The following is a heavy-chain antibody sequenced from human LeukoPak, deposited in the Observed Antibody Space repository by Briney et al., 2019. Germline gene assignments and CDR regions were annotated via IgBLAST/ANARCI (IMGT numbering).Heavy chain of an antibody. CDR1: GFTFSAFG. J-gene: IGHJ6*02. Sequence: GGSLRLSRAAPGFTFSAFGMTWGRQAPGKGLGGGACEKGDETEKHYVGYVKGRFTISRDNAENSLSLQMNSLTVEDTAVYFCARGRFFYGWGIDGWGQGPTVIVSS. CDR2: EKGDETEK. CDR3: ARGRFFYGWGIDG. D-gene: IGHD2/OR15-2a*01. V-gene: IGHV3-7*01.